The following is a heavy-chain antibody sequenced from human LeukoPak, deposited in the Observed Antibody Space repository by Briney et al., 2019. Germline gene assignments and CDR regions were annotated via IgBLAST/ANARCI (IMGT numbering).Heavy chain of an antibody. CDR2: INDGGTTI. Sequence: PGGSLRLSCAASGFTFSSYSMNWVRQAPGKGLELISYINDGGTTIYYADSVKGRFTISRDNAKNSLYLQMNSLRAEDTAVYYCARDKGGPDYWGQGTLVTVSS. CDR3: ARDKGGPDY. J-gene: IGHJ4*02. V-gene: IGHV3-48*01. CDR1: GFTFSSYS. D-gene: IGHD2-15*01.